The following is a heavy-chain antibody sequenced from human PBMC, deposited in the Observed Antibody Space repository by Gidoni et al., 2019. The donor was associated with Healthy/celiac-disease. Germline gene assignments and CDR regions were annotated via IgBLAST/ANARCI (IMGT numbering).Heavy chain of an antibody. V-gene: IGHV4-31*03. J-gene: IGHJ4*02. CDR1: VGSISSGGYY. D-gene: IGHD2-2*01. Sequence: QLQLQESVPGLVKPSQTLSLTSTVSVGSISSGGYYWSWIRQHPGKGLEWIGYIYYSGSTYYNPSLKSRVTISVDTSKNQFSLKLSSVTAADTAVYYCARGHQLPYFDYWGQGTLVTVSS. CDR2: IYYSGST. CDR3: ARGHQLPYFDY.